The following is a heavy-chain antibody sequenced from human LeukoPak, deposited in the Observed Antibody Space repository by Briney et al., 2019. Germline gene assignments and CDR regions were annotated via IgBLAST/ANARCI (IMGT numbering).Heavy chain of an antibody. CDR1: GFTFGTYA. V-gene: IGHV3-23*01. CDR3: AKAYNTGWPRVWFDP. J-gene: IGHJ5*02. Sequence: RGSLRLSCAASGFTFGTYAMSWVRQAPGKGLERVSAISGSGGTTYYADSVKGRFTISRDNSKNTLYLQMNSLRADDTAVYYCAKAYNTGWPRVWFDPWGQGTLVTVSS. D-gene: IGHD6-19*01. CDR2: ISGSGGTT.